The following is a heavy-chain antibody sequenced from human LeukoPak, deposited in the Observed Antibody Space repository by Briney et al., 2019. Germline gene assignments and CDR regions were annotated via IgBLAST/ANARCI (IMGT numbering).Heavy chain of an antibody. Sequence: SETLSLTCAVYGGSFGGYYWSWIRQPPGKGLEWIGEINHSGSTNYNPSLKSRVTISVDTSKNQFSLKLSSVTAADTAVYYCARGYVDTAMVRYYYYYYMDVWGKGTTVTVSS. V-gene: IGHV4-34*01. CDR3: ARGYVDTAMVRYYYYYYMDV. CDR2: INHSGST. CDR1: GGSFGGYY. J-gene: IGHJ6*03. D-gene: IGHD5-18*01.